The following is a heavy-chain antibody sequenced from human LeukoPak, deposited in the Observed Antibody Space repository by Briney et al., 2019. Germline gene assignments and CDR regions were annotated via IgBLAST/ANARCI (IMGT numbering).Heavy chain of an antibody. CDR3: AKAYGSFGVVSYYYYMDV. Sequence: GGSLRLSCVASGFTVNNNYMNWVRQGPGKGLEWVSAISGSGGSTYYADSVKGRFTISRDNSKNTLYLQMNSLRAEDTAVYYCAKAYGSFGVVSYYYYMDVWGKGTTVTVSS. J-gene: IGHJ6*03. CDR1: GFTVNNNY. CDR2: ISGSGGST. V-gene: IGHV3-23*01. D-gene: IGHD3-3*01.